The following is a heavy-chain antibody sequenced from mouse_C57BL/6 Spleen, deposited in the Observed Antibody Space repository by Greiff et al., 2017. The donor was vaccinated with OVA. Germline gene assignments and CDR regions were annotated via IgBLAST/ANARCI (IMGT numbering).Heavy chain of an antibody. CDR1: GYTFTSYW. Sequence: VQLQQPGAELVMPGASVKLSCKASGYTFTSYWMHWVKQRPGQGLEWIGEIDPSDSYTNYNQKFKGKSTLTVDKSSSTAYMQLSSLTSEDSAVYYCARRWGAMDYWGQGTSVTVSS. CDR2: IDPSDSYT. J-gene: IGHJ4*01. CDR3: ARRWGAMDY. D-gene: IGHD2-3*01. V-gene: IGHV1-69*01.